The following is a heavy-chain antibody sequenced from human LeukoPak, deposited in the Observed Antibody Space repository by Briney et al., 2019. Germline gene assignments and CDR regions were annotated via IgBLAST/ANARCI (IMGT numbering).Heavy chain of an antibody. V-gene: IGHV3-53*01. D-gene: IGHD3-10*01. Sequence: PGGSLRLSCTASGFTFTNFAMHWVRQAPGKGLEWVSVIYSGGSTYYADSVKGRFTISRDNSKNTLYLQMNSLRAEDTAVYYCARVYGSGSPHHHYYYYYYMDVWGKGTTVTISS. CDR1: GFTFTNFA. CDR2: IYSGGST. J-gene: IGHJ6*03. CDR3: ARVYGSGSPHHHYYYYYYMDV.